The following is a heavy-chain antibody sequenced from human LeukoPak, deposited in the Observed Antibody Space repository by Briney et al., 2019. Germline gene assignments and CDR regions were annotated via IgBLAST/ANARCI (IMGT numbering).Heavy chain of an antibody. CDR1: GDSIGSYF. D-gene: IGHD2-2*01. J-gene: IGHJ6*02. CDR2: IYHSGST. Sequence: SETLSLTCTVSGDSIGSYFWSWIRQSPVKGLEWIWHIYHSGSTNYNPSLKSRVSISVDTSKNQFSLKLTSVTSADTAVYYCARDGPAYTSRWYDYYYGLDVWGQGTTVTVSS. CDR3: ARDGPAYTSRWYDYYYGLDV. V-gene: IGHV4-59*01.